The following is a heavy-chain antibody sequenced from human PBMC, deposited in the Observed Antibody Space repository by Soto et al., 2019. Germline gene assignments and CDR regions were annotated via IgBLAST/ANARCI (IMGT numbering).Heavy chain of an antibody. D-gene: IGHD2-21*02. V-gene: IGHV3-23*01. Sequence: GGSMRLSCAASGFTFSNYAMGWVRQTPGKGLEWVSAISGSGAATYHADSVKGRLTISRDNSKNTLYLQMNSLRAEDTAVYYCAKDDFTDRGDDYFDDRGQGTRITVSS. J-gene: IGHJ4*02. CDR2: ISGSGAAT. CDR3: AKDDFTDRGDDYFDD. CDR1: GFTFSNYA.